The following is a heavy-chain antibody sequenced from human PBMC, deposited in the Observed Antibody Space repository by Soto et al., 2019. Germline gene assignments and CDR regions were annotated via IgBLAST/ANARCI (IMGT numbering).Heavy chain of an antibody. D-gene: IGHD4-17*01. CDR2: IYYSGST. J-gene: IGHJ4*02. CDR1: GGSISSGYDY. CDR3: ARRYGASFDY. Sequence: PSETLSLTCTVSGGSISSGYDYWSWIRQPPGKGLEWIGYIYYSGSTYYNPSLKSRVTISLDTSKNQFSLKLSSVTAADTAVYYCARRYGASFDYWGQGTLVTVSS. V-gene: IGHV4-30-4*02.